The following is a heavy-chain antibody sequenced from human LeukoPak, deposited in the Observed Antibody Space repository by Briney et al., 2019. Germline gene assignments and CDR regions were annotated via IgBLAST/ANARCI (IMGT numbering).Heavy chain of an antibody. CDR1: GFTFSSYA. D-gene: IGHD5-12*01. J-gene: IGHJ4*02. Sequence: GGSLRLSCAASGFTFSSYAMSWVRQAPGEGLEWVSAISGSGGSTYYADSVKGRFTISRDNSKNTLYLQMNSLRAEDTAVYYCASREWLRFDYWGQGTLVTVSS. CDR2: ISGSGGST. V-gene: IGHV3-23*01. CDR3: ASREWLRFDY.